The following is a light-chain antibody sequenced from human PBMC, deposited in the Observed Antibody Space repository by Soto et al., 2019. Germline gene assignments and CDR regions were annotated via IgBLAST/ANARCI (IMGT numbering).Light chain of an antibody. Sequence: QSVLTQPAYVSGSPGQSITISCTGTSSDVGAYNFVSWHQQHPGKAPKLIIYNVYDRPSGISYRFSGSKSGNTASLTISGLQGEDEADYYCSSYTISRTYVFGTGTKLTVL. J-gene: IGLJ1*01. V-gene: IGLV2-14*03. CDR3: SSYTISRTYV. CDR2: NVY. CDR1: SSDVGAYNF.